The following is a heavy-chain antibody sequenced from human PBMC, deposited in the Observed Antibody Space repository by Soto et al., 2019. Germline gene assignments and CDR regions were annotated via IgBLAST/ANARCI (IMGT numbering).Heavy chain of an antibody. CDR3: ARHPSGFYDY. CDR1: GGSINTNGYY. J-gene: IGHJ4*02. CDR2: IYYSGTT. V-gene: IGHV4-39*01. D-gene: IGHD3-22*01. Sequence: QLQLQESGPGLVKPSETLSLTCTVSGGSINTNGYYWAWIHQPPGKGLEWIGSIYYSGTTYYNSSLKSRVIISSDMSKNQFSLRLTSVTAADTAVYSCARHPSGFYDYWGQGTLVTVSS.